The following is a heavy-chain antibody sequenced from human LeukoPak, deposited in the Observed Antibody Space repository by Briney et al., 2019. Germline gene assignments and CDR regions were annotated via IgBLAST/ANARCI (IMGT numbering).Heavy chain of an antibody. Sequence: SETLSLTCAVYGGSFSGYYWSWIRQPPGKGLEWIGEINHSGSTNYNPSLKSRVTISVDTSKNQFSLKLSSVTAADTAVYYCARSLGVATILKNWFDPWGQGTLVTVSS. CDR2: INHSGST. CDR3: ARSLGVATILKNWFDP. D-gene: IGHD5-12*01. V-gene: IGHV4-34*01. CDR1: GGSFSGYY. J-gene: IGHJ5*02.